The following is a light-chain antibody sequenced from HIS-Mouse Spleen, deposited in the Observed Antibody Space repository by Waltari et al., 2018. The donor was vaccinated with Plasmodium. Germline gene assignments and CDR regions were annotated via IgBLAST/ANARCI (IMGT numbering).Light chain of an antibody. CDR1: QSVSSSY. V-gene: IGKV3-20*01. CDR2: GAS. CDR3: QQYGSSPLT. J-gene: IGKJ4*01. Sequence: DIVLTPSPGTLSLSPGERATLSCRASQSVSSSYLAWYQQKPGQAPRLLSYGASSRATGIPDRFSGSGSGTDFTLTISRLEPEDFAVYYCQQYGSSPLTFGGGTKVEIK.